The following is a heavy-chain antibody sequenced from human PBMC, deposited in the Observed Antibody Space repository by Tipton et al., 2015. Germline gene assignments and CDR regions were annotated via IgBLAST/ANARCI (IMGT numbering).Heavy chain of an antibody. Sequence: SLRLSCAASGFTFSSCSMNWVRQVPGKGLEWVSLISWDGGRTHYADSVKGRFTISRDNSKNSLYLQMNSLRTEDTALYYCAKEILGSGSYFDPNYYYGMDVWGQGTTVTVSS. J-gene: IGHJ6*02. V-gene: IGHV3-43*01. CDR3: AKEILGSGSYFDPNYYYGMDV. CDR2: ISWDGGRT. D-gene: IGHD3-10*02. CDR1: GFTFSSCS.